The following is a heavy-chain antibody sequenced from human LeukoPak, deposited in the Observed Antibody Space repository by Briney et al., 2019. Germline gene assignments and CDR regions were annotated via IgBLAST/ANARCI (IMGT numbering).Heavy chain of an antibody. CDR3: AREFYGDYVLKTKTIMNWFDP. Sequence: SETLSLTCAVYGGSFSGYYWSWIRQPPGKGLEWIGEINHSGSTNYNPSLKSRVTISVDTSKNQISLKLSSVTAADTAVYYCAREFYGDYVLKTKTIMNWFDPWGQGTLVTVSS. CDR2: INHSGST. CDR1: GGSFSGYY. D-gene: IGHD4-17*01. J-gene: IGHJ5*02. V-gene: IGHV4-34*01.